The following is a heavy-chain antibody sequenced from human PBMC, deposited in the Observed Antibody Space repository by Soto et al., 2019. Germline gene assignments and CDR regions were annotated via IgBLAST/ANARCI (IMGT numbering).Heavy chain of an antibody. CDR1: GFTFSSYA. D-gene: IGHD4-17*01. CDR2: ISYDGSNK. CDR3: ASSPYGDSTGYFDL. V-gene: IGHV3-30-3*01. J-gene: IGHJ2*01. Sequence: QVQLVESGGGVVQPGRSLRLSCAASGFTFSSYAMHWVRQAPGKGLAWVAVISYDGSNKYYADSVKGRFTISRDNSKNTLYLQMNSLRAEDTAVYYCASSPYGDSTGYFDLWGRGTLVTVSS.